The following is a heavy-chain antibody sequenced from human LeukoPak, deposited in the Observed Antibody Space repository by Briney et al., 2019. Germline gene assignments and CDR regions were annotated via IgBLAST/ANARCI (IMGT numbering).Heavy chain of an antibody. Sequence: PGGSLRLSCAASGFTFSSYWMSWVRQAPGKGLEWVANIKQDGSEKYYVDSVKGRFTISRDNSKNTLYLQMNSLRAEDTAVYYCAKDSAYYSDYWGQGTLVTVSS. CDR3: AKDSAYYSDY. V-gene: IGHV3-7*01. J-gene: IGHJ4*02. CDR2: IKQDGSEK. CDR1: GFTFSSYW.